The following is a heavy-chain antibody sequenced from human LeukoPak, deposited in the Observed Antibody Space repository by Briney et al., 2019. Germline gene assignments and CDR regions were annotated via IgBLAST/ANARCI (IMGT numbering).Heavy chain of an antibody. V-gene: IGHV4-31*03. CDR2: IYYNGNT. CDR1: GGSISSGGYY. D-gene: IGHD3-22*01. J-gene: IGHJ3*02. Sequence: SETLSLTCTVSGGSISSGGYYWSRIRQHPGKGLEWIGYIYYNGNTYYNPSLKSRLTISGDTSKNQFSLKLSSVTAADTAVYYCVRNFDSYNAFDIWGQGTMVTVSS. CDR3: VRNFDSYNAFDI.